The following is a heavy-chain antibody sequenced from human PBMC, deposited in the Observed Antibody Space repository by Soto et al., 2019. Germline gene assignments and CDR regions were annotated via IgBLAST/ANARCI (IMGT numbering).Heavy chain of an antibody. CDR1: GGSFSGYY. CDR3: ARGQSPRIAVAGTYYYYYGMDV. Sequence: PSETLSLTCAVYGGSFSGYYWSWIRQPPGKGLEWIGEINHSGSTNYNPSLKSRVTISVDTSKNQFSLKLSSVTAANTAVYYCARGQSPRIAVAGTYYYYYGMDVWGQGTTVTVSS. CDR2: INHSGST. V-gene: IGHV4-34*01. J-gene: IGHJ6*02. D-gene: IGHD6-19*01.